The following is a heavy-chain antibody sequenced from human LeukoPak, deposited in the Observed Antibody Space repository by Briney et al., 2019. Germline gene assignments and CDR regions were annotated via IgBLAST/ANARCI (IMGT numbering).Heavy chain of an antibody. V-gene: IGHV1-8*01. J-gene: IGHJ6*02. CDR3: ARLACSSWPLYYYYGMDV. Sequence: ASVKVSCTASGYTFTSYDINWVRQATGQGLEWMGWMNPNNGNTGYAQKFQGRVTMTRSTSISTAYMELSSLRSEDTAVYYCARLACSSWPLYYYYGMDVWGQGTTVTVSS. D-gene: IGHD6-13*01. CDR2: MNPNNGNT. CDR1: GYTFTSYD.